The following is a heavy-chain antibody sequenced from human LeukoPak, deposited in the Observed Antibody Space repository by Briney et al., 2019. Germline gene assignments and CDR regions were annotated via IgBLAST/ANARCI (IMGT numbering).Heavy chain of an antibody. V-gene: IGHV4-31*03. CDR1: GGSIISGGYY. CDR3: ARAHYYDSSGYTNWFDP. J-gene: IGHJ5*02. D-gene: IGHD3-22*01. CDR2: IYYSGST. Sequence: SETLSLTCTVSGGSIISGGYYWSWIRQHPGKGLEWIGYIYYSGSTYYNPSLKSRVTISVDTSKNQFSLKLSSVTAADTAVYYCARAHYYDSSGYTNWFDPWGQGTLVTVSS.